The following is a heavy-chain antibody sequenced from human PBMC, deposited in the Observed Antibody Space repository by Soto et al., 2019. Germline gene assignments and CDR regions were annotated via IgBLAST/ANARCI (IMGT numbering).Heavy chain of an antibody. J-gene: IGHJ6*02. Sequence: SVNVSCKASGGTFSSHAISWVRQAPGQGLEWMGGIIPIFGTANYAQKFQGRVTITADESTSTAYMELSSLRSEDTAVYYCARGRRYDILTGYASGVHYYGMDVWGQGTTVTVSS. V-gene: IGHV1-69*13. D-gene: IGHD3-9*01. CDR1: GGTFSSHA. CDR2: IIPIFGTA. CDR3: ARGRRYDILTGYASGVHYYGMDV.